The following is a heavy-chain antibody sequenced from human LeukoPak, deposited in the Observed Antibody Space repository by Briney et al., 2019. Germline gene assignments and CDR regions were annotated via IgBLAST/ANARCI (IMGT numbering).Heavy chain of an antibody. J-gene: IGHJ6*03. CDR1: GYTFTGYY. Sequence: ASVKVSCKASGYTFTGYYMHWVRQAPGQGLEWMGWINPNSGGTNYAQKFQGRVTMTRDTSISTAYMELSRLRSDDTAVYYCARAGAFSGTGSWGGDYYYYYMDVWGKGTTVTVSS. D-gene: IGHD1-1*01. CDR3: ARAGAFSGTGSWGGDYYYYYMDV. CDR2: INPNSGGT. V-gene: IGHV1-2*02.